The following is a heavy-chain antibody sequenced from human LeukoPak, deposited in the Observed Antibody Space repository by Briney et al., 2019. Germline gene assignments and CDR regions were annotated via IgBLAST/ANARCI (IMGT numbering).Heavy chain of an antibody. Sequence: GGSLRLSCAASGFTLSTYAMHWVRQAPGKGLEWVAFIRYDGSDKYYADSVKGRFTISRDNSKNALLQMNSLRPDDTAVYYCAKITQGTTAGYWGQGILVTVSS. J-gene: IGHJ4*02. CDR2: IRYDGSDK. CDR3: AKITQGTTAGY. D-gene: IGHD4-17*01. V-gene: IGHV3-30*02. CDR1: GFTLSTYA.